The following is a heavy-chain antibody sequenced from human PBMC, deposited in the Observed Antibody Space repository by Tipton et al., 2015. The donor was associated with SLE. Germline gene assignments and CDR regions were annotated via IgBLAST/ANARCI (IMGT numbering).Heavy chain of an antibody. Sequence: TLSLTCTVSGGSISSDYWTWIRQPPGKGLEWIGSIFYTGSTTYNPSLKSRLTMSVDTPKNQFSLKLTSVTAADTAVYYCARISVDTTMAQRVDYGMDVWGQGTTVIV. CDR2: IFYTGST. CDR1: GGSISSDY. J-gene: IGHJ6*02. D-gene: IGHD5-18*01. CDR3: ARISVDTTMAQRVDYGMDV. V-gene: IGHV4-59*01.